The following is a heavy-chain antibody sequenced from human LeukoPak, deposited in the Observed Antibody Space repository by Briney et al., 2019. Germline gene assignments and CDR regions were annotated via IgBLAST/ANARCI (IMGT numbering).Heavy chain of an antibody. CDR3: ATPGSIAARQIWFDP. CDR1: GGTFSSYA. D-gene: IGHD6-6*01. V-gene: IGHV1-69*05. Sequence: GASVKVSCKASGGTFSSYAISWVRQAPGQGLEWMGGIIPIFGTANYAQKFQGRVTITTDESTSTAYMELSSLRSEDTAVYYCATPGSIAARQIWFDPWGQGTLVTVSS. J-gene: IGHJ5*02. CDR2: IIPIFGTA.